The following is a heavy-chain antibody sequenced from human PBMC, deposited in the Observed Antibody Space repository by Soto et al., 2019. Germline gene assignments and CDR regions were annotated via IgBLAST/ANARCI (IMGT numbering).Heavy chain of an antibody. CDR3: ARRVPPAGYFDY. CDR2: IYNSGST. J-gene: IGHJ4*02. V-gene: IGHV4-30-4*01. D-gene: IGHD2-2*01. Sequence: QVQLQESGPGLVKPSQTLSLTCTVSGGSINSGNYYWGWIRQPPGKGLEWIGYIYNSGSTYYNPSLNSRGTVSRDTSKNQFSLWLNSVTAADTAVYYCARRVPPAGYFDYWGQGILVTVSS. CDR1: GGSINSGNYY.